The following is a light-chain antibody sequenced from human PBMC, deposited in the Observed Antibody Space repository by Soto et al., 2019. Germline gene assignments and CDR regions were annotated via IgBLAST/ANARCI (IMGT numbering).Light chain of an antibody. CDR3: AAWDDSLNGRYV. V-gene: IGLV1-44*01. CDR1: SSHIGSNT. CDR2: SNN. J-gene: IGLJ1*01. Sequence: QSVLTQPPSAYGTPGQRVIISCSGSSSHIGSNTVNWYQQLPGTAPKLLIYSNNQRPSGVPDRFSGSKSGTSASLAISGLQSEDEADYYCAAWDDSLNGRYVFGTGTKLTVL.